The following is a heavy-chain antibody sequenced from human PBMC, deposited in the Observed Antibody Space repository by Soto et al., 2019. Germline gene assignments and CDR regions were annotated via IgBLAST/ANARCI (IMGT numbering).Heavy chain of an antibody. Sequence: PSETLSLTCIVSGESISSSSHYWGWIRQPPGKGLEWIGSIYYSGRTYYNPSFKGRVTISIDTSKNQSSLKLSSVTATDTAVYYCARQRTTVVTQAYFDHWGQGALVTVSS. CDR2: IYYSGRT. CDR3: ARQRTTVVTQAYFDH. J-gene: IGHJ4*02. D-gene: IGHD2-21*02. V-gene: IGHV4-39*01. CDR1: GESISSSSHY.